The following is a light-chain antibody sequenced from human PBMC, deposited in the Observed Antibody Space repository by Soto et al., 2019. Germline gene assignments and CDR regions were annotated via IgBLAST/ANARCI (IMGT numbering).Light chain of an antibody. V-gene: IGKV3-11*01. CDR2: DST. CDR3: QQRNVWPPIT. Sequence: EIVLPQSPATLSLSPGARATLPCRATQSIHTSLAWYQQKPGQPPRLVVYDSTLRANGVPDRFGGSRSGTEFTLTINNLEPEDFAVYYCQQRNVWPPITFGQGTRLEI. CDR1: QSIHTS. J-gene: IGKJ5*01.